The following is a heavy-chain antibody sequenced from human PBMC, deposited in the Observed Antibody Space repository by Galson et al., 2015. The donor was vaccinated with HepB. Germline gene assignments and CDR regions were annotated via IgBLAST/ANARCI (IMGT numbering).Heavy chain of an antibody. CDR3: ANPPHAHQITIFGVVTTPHDGMDV. V-gene: IGHV3-30*04. CDR2: ISYDGSNK. J-gene: IGHJ6*02. CDR1: GFTFSNYA. Sequence: SLRLSCAASGFTFSNYAMHWVRQAPGKGLEWLALISYDGSNKYYADSVKGRFTISRDNSKNTLYLQMNSLRAEDTAVYYCANPPHAHQITIFGVVTTPHDGMDVWGQGTTVTVSS. D-gene: IGHD3-3*01.